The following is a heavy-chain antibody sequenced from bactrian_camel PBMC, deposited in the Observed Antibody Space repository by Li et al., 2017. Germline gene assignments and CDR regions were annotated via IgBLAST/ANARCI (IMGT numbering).Heavy chain of an antibody. V-gene: IGHV3-3*01. J-gene: IGHJ4*01. Sequence: HVQLVESGGGSVQTGGSLRLSCVVSGHSRGSNCVGWYRLPPGRAPAEREGIAAIRRSGGRTYYADFVKGRFTISEDSAKNTVYLEMNSLKPEDTAMYYCAADYRRDVCSRGVFEYWGQGTQVTVS. D-gene: IGHD3*01. CDR2: IRRSGGRT. CDR3: AADYRRDVCSRGVFEY. CDR1: GHSRGSNC.